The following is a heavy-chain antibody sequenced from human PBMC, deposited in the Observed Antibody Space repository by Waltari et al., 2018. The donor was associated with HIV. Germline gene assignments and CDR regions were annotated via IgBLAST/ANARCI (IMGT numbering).Heavy chain of an antibody. D-gene: IGHD5-12*01. J-gene: IGHJ4*02. CDR3: AGGSAWLVNVLEI. CDR2: INVGTIFS. Sequence: QVQLVQSGAEVKKPGASVKVSCRASGINFNADAVHWVRQAPGQGREWLGSINVGTIFSRYSQMFQGRLTFTREKSETTIFMELRSLKSEDTAVYFCAGGSAWLVNVLEIWGQGTLVTVSS. V-gene: IGHV1-3*01. CDR1: GINFNADA.